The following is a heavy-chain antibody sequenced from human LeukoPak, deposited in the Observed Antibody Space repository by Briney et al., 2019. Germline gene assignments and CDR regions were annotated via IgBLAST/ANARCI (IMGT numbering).Heavy chain of an antibody. V-gene: IGHV3-7*01. CDR3: AWYGVTHGLDV. Sequence: GGSLRLSCAASGFTFSSYRMSWVRQAPGKGLEWVANINQDGSDKYYVDSVMGRFTISKDNAKNSVYLQMNSLRPEDTAIYYCAWYGVTHGLDVWGQGTTVTVSS. CDR1: GFTFSSYR. D-gene: IGHD3-10*01. J-gene: IGHJ6*02. CDR2: INQDGSDK.